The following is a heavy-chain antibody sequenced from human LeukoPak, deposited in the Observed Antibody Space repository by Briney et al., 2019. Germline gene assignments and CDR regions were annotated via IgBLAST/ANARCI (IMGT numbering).Heavy chain of an antibody. Sequence: GGSLRLSCAASGFTFSSYAMGWVHQAPGKGLEWVSTISGGGSSTYYADSVKGRFTISRDNSKNTLYLQMNSLRAEDTAVYYCAKTRPLDSSSWSHGDYWGQGTLVTVSS. CDR3: AKTRPLDSSSWSHGDY. CDR2: ISGGGSST. D-gene: IGHD6-13*01. J-gene: IGHJ4*02. V-gene: IGHV3-23*01. CDR1: GFTFSSYA.